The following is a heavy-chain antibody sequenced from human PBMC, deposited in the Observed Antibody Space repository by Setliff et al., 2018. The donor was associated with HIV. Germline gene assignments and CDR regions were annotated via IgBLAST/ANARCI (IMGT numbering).Heavy chain of an antibody. D-gene: IGHD5-18*01. Sequence: SETLSLTCTVSGLSMSYNYWTWIRQSPGKGLEWIGYVHYTGSTNYNPSLKSRITISIDTSKSQFSLKLTSVAAADTAVYYCARDSGGYNYGFAVGSFDYWGQGALVTVSS. CDR2: VHYTGST. J-gene: IGHJ4*02. CDR1: GLSMSYNY. CDR3: ARDSGGYNYGFAVGSFDY. V-gene: IGHV4-59*01.